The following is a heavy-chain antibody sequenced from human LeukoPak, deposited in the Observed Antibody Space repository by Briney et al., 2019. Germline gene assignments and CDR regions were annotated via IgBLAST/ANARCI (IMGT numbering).Heavy chain of an antibody. CDR2: ITSSSSYI. V-gene: IGHV3-21*01. J-gene: IGHJ4*02. D-gene: IGHD3-22*01. CDR3: ARHVVAVGFDY. CDR1: GFTFSSYT. Sequence: GGSLRLSCAASGFTFSSYTMNWVRQAPGKVLEWVSSITSSSSYIYYADSVKGRFTISRDNAKNSLYLHMNSLRAEDTAVYYCARHVVAVGFDYWGQGTLVTVSS.